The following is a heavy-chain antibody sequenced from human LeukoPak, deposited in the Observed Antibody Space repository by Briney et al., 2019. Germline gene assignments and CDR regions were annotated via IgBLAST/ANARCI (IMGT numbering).Heavy chain of an antibody. CDR1: GGSFSGYY. D-gene: IGHD2-15*01. Sequence: SETLSLTCAVYGGSFSGYYWSWIRQPPGKGLEWIGEINHSGSTNYNPSLKSRVTISVDTSKNQFSLKLSSVTAADTAVYYCAREPLGWYDAFDIWGQGTMVTVSS. J-gene: IGHJ3*02. CDR3: AREPLGWYDAFDI. CDR2: INHSGST. V-gene: IGHV4-34*01.